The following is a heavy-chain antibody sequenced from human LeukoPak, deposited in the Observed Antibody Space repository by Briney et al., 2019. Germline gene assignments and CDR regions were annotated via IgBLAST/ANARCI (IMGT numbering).Heavy chain of an antibody. CDR2: ITRSGGTT. J-gene: IGHJ5*02. V-gene: IGHV3-23*01. CDR3: AKEGAYAALNS. D-gene: IGHD1-26*01. CDR1: GFTFSTYS. Sequence: PGGSLRLSCAASGFTFSTYSMNWVRQAPGKGLDWVSSITRSGGTTLYADSVKGRFTISRDNSKNTLYLQMSRPTAEDTAVYYCAKEGAYAALNSWGQGTLVTVSS.